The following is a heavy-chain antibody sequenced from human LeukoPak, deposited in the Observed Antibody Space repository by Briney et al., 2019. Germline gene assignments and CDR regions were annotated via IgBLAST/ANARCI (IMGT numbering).Heavy chain of an antibody. Sequence: ASVKVSCKASGYTFTSYAMHWVRQAPGQRLEWVGWINAGNGNTRYSQEFQGRVTITRDTSASTAYMELSSLRSEDTAVYYCARGELWFGELLPDYWGQGTLVTVSS. V-gene: IGHV1-3*01. CDR1: GYTFTSYA. D-gene: IGHD3-10*01. CDR3: ARGELWFGELLPDY. CDR2: INAGNGNT. J-gene: IGHJ4*02.